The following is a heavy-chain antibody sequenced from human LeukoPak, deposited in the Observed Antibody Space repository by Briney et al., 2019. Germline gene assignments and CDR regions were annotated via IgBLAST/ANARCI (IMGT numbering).Heavy chain of an antibody. J-gene: IGHJ4*02. D-gene: IGHD5-18*01. CDR2: IYYSGST. V-gene: IGHV4-59*08. CDR1: GGSISSYY. CDR3: ARHGYSYGSAFDY. Sequence: PSETLSLTCTVSGGSISSYYWSWIRQPPGKGLEWIGYIYYSGSTNYNPSLKSRVTISVDTSKNQFSLKLSSVTAADTAVYYCARHGYSYGSAFDYWGQGTLVTVSS.